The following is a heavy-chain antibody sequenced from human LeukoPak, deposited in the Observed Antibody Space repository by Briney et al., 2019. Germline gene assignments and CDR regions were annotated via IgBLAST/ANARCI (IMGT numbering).Heavy chain of an antibody. J-gene: IGHJ4*02. CDR1: GHSISSAYY. D-gene: IGHD1-26*01. CDR3: ARDLRGSYIPHFDY. V-gene: IGHV4-38-2*02. CDR2: IYHSGNT. Sequence: PSETLSLTCSVSGHSISSAYYWGWIRQSPGKGLEWIGSIYHSGNTYYNPSLKSRVTISVDTSKNQFSLRLSSVTAADTAVYYCARDLRGSYIPHFDYWGQGVLVTVSS.